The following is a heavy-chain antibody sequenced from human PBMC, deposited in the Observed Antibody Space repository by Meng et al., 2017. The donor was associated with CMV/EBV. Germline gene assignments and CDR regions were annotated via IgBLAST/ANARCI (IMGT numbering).Heavy chain of an antibody. CDR2: INSDGSST. Sequence: GESLKISCAASGFTFSSYWMHWVRQAPGKGLVWVSRINSDGSSTSYADSVKGRFTISRDNAKNTLYLQMGSLRAEDMAVYYCARDIGRRGSSSFLYYYYYGMDVWGQGTTVTSP. V-gene: IGHV3-74*01. CDR1: GFTFSSYW. J-gene: IGHJ6*02. D-gene: IGHD6-6*01. CDR3: ARDIGRRGSSSFLYYYYYGMDV.